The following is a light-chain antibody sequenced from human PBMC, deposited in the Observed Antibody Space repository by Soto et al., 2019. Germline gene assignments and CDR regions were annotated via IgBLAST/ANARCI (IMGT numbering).Light chain of an antibody. Sequence: QSALTQPPSASGSPGQSVTISCTGTSSDVGGYNYVSWYQQHPGKAPKLMIYEVSKRPSGVPDRFSGSKSGNTASLTVSGLQAQDEDDYYCSSYACSNNFLYVFGAGTKLTVL. V-gene: IGLV2-8*01. CDR2: EVS. J-gene: IGLJ1*01. CDR1: SSDVGGYNY. CDR3: SSYACSNNFLYV.